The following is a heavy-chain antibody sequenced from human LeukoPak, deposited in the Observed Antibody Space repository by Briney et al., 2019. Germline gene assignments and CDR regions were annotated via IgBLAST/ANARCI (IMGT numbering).Heavy chain of an antibody. CDR2: ISVSGGNT. CDR3: AKERRTVGATRYGMDV. J-gene: IGHJ6*02. V-gene: IGHV3-23*01. Sequence: GGSLRLSCAASGFTFSSFAMSWVRQAPGKGLAWVSAISVSGGNTYYADSVKGRFTVSRDNFKDTLYLQMNSLRAGDTAVYYCAKERRTVGATRYGMDVWGQGTTVTVSS. CDR1: GFTFSSFA. D-gene: IGHD1-26*01.